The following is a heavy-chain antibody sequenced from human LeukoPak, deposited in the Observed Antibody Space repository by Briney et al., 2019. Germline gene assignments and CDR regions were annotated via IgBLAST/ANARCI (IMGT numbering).Heavy chain of an antibody. Sequence: ASVKVSCKASGYTFTSYDINWVRQATGQGLEWMGWMNPNSGNTGYAQKFQGRVTMTRNTSISTAYMELSSLRSEDTAVDYCARVISQIRRTNWFDPWGQGTLVTVSS. CDR3: ARVISQIRRTNWFDP. D-gene: IGHD1-7*01. CDR2: MNPNSGNT. V-gene: IGHV1-8*01. J-gene: IGHJ5*02. CDR1: GYTFTSYD.